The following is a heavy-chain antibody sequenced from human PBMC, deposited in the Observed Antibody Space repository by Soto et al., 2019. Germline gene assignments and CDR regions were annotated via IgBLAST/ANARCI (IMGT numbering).Heavy chain of an antibody. V-gene: IGHV3-53*01. Sequence: EVQLVESGGGLIQPGGSLRLSCAASGFTVSSNYMSWVRQAPGKGLEWVSVIYSGGSTYYADSVKGRFTISRDNSKNTLYLQMNSLRAEDTAVYYCARWPYVGNDAFDIWGQGTMVTVSS. D-gene: IGHD1-26*01. CDR2: IYSGGST. CDR1: GFTVSSNY. CDR3: ARWPYVGNDAFDI. J-gene: IGHJ3*02.